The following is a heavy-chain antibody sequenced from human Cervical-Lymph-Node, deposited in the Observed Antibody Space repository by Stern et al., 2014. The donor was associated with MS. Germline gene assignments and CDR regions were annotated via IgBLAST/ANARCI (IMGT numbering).Heavy chain of an antibody. V-gene: IGHV4-39*01. J-gene: IGHJ4*02. CDR1: GGSITSSSYY. CDR3: VRPDIMGTIWN. D-gene: IGHD1-26*01. CDR2: VYYTGST. Sequence: QVQLVESGPGLVKPSETLSLTCTVSGGSITSSSYYWGWIRQPPGRGLEYIGTVYYTGSTFYDPSLKSRVTISVDTRKNQVALKLPSVTAADTAVYYCVRPDIMGTIWNWGQGTLVTVSS.